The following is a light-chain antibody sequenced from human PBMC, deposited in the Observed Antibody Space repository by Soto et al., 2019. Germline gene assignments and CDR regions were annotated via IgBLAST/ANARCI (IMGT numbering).Light chain of an antibody. CDR2: EDT. Sequence: QSALTQPASVXXXPGQSITISCAGTSSDVGSHPLVSWYQQHPGKAPKLMISEDTKRPSGVSNRFSGSKSGNMASLTISGLQAEDEADYYCCAFTSAGTWVFGGGTKLTVL. CDR3: CAFTSAGTWV. J-gene: IGLJ3*02. V-gene: IGLV2-23*01. CDR1: SSDVGSHPL.